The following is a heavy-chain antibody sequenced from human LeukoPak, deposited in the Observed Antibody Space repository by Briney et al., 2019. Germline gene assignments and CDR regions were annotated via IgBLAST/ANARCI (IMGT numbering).Heavy chain of an antibody. Sequence: PSETLSLTCTVSGGSISSYYWSWLRQPAGKGLEWIGRIYTSGSTNYNPSLKSRVTMSVDTSKNQFSLKLSSVTAADTAVYYCAREGSRNWNYFIDYWGQGTLVTVSS. J-gene: IGHJ4*02. V-gene: IGHV4-4*07. D-gene: IGHD1-7*01. CDR3: AREGSRNWNYFIDY. CDR1: GGSISSYY. CDR2: IYTSGST.